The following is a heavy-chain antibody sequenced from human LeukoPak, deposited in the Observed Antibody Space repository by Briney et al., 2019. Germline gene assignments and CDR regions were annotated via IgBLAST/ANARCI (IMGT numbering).Heavy chain of an antibody. D-gene: IGHD1-1*01. V-gene: IGHV3-21*01. CDR1: GFPFSTYW. CDR2: ISSSSSYI. CDR3: ARDGTGTTSY. Sequence: GGSLRLSCAASGFPFSTYWMSWVRQAPGKGLEWVSSISSSSSYIYYADSVKGRFTISRDNAKNSLYLQMNSLRAEDTAVYYCARDGTGTTSYWGQGTLVTVSS. J-gene: IGHJ4*02.